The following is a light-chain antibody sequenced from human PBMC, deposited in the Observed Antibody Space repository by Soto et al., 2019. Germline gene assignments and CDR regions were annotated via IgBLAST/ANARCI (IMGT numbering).Light chain of an antibody. Sequence: DIQMTQSPPTLSASVGDRVTISCRASESITNWLAWYQHKPGKAPTLLIYTASSLEIGVPSRFSGSGSGTEFTLTICSLQPDDFATYYCQQYKSPPWTFGQGTKVEIK. CDR2: TAS. CDR3: QQYKSPPWT. V-gene: IGKV1-5*03. J-gene: IGKJ1*01. CDR1: ESITNW.